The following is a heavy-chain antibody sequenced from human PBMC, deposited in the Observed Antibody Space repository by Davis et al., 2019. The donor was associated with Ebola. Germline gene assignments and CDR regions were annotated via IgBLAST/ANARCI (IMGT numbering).Heavy chain of an antibody. CDR2: ISYDGSNK. J-gene: IGHJ4*02. Sequence: SLNISCAASGFTFSSYGMHWVRQAPGKGLEWVAVISYDGSNKYYADSVKGRFTISRDNYKNTLYLQMNSLRAEDAAVYYCAKEGGYCRSTSCYRLRSLDYWGQGTLVTVSS. CDR3: AKEGGYCRSTSCYRLRSLDY. D-gene: IGHD2-2*02. CDR1: GFTFSSYG. V-gene: IGHV3-30*18.